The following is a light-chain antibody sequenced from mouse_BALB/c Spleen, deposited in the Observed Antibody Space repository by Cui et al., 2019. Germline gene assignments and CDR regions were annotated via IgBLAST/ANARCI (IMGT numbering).Light chain of an antibody. Sequence: DIQMTQPPSSLSASPRAKVTMTCKASQDINKYITWYQHKPGKGPRLIIHFTSTLQPGIPSRFSGSGSGRDYSFSSSNLEPEDIATYYCLQYDNLLYTFGGGTKLEIK. CDR1: QDINKY. V-gene: IGKV19-93*01. CDR3: LQYDNLLYT. CDR2: FTS. J-gene: IGKJ2*01.